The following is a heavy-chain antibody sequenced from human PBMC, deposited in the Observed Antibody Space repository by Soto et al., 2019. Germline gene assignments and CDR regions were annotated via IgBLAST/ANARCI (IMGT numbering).Heavy chain of an antibody. CDR2: IAYDGSNR. CDR1: GFSISRSA. D-gene: IGHD1-7*01. Sequence: QVQLLESGGGVVQPGRSLRLSCAASGFSISRSAMHWVRQAPGKGLEWVAVIAYDGSNRWYADSAKGRFTISRDNSKNTVYLQMSSLRGEETAVYYCTRDLQAGTDNGNWLARWAQGTLVTVSS. V-gene: IGHV3-30*04. CDR3: TRDLQAGTDNGNWLAR. J-gene: IGHJ4*02.